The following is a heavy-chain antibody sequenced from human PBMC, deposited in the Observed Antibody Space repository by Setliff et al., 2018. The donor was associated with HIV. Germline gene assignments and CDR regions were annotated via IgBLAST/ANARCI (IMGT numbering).Heavy chain of an antibody. CDR2: VYYSGIT. Sequence: SETLSLTCTVSGGSINTYYWSWIRQPAGKGLVWIGSVYYSGITYYSSSLKSRVTISLDTSKNRFSLQLTSVTAADTAVYYCARHRDGGTYPYDYWGQGTLVTVSS. V-gene: IGHV4-59*08. J-gene: IGHJ4*02. CDR3: ARHRDGGTYPYDY. CDR1: GGSINTYY. D-gene: IGHD1-26*01.